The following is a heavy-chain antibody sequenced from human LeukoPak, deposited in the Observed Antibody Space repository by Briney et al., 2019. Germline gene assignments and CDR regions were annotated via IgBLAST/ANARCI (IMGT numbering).Heavy chain of an antibody. CDR2: ISWNSGSI. D-gene: IGHD2-15*01. CDR1: GFTFDDYA. Sequence: GGSLRLSCAASGFTFDDYAMHWVRQAPGKGLEWVSGISWNSGSIGYADSVKGRFTISRDNAKNSLYLQMNSLRAEDTALYYCAKVGGTRYCSGGSCPYNYYGMDVWGQGTTVTVSS. CDR3: AKVGGTRYCSGGSCPYNYYGMDV. J-gene: IGHJ6*02. V-gene: IGHV3-9*01.